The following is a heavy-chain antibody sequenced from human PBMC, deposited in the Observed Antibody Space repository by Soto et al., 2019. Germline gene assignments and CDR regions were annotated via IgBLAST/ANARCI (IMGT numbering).Heavy chain of an antibody. D-gene: IGHD1-1*01. CDR2: LYDLDGT. CDR3: ATWHLQEHAYDI. J-gene: IGHJ3*02. CDR1: GFTVSGKKY. Sequence: LRLSCAAFGFTVSGKKYVAWVRQAPGKGLEWVSALYDLDGTYYADSVKGRFTTSSDSSRTTVYLQMNSLRPDDTAVYSCATWHLQEHAYDIWGQGTMVTVSS. V-gene: IGHV3-53*01.